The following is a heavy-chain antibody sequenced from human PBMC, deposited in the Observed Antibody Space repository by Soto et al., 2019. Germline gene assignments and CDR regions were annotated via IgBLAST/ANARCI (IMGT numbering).Heavy chain of an antibody. D-gene: IGHD5-18*01. CDR1: GGSTSSGGYS. Sequence: PSETLSLTCAVSGGSTSSGGYSWSWIRQPPGKGLEWIGYIYQSGSTNYNPSLKSRVTILVDTSKNQFSLKLSSVTAADTAVYYCARDNGYSYGYTLDHWGQGTLVTVSS. CDR3: ARDNGYSYGYTLDH. CDR2: IYQSGST. V-gene: IGHV4-61*08. J-gene: IGHJ4*02.